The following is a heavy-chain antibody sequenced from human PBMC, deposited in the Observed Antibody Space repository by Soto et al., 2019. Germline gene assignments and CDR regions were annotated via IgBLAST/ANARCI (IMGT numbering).Heavy chain of an antibody. CDR2: IYHSGST. Sequence: QLQLQESGSGLVKPSQTLSLTCAVSGGSISSGGYSWSWIRQPPGKGLEWIGYIYHSGSTYYNPSLNRRVTISVDRSKNQFSLKLSSVTAADTAVYYCARTTTVESYYFDYWGQGTLVTVSS. CDR1: GGSISSGGYS. J-gene: IGHJ4*02. V-gene: IGHV4-30-2*01. D-gene: IGHD4-17*01. CDR3: ARTTTVESYYFDY.